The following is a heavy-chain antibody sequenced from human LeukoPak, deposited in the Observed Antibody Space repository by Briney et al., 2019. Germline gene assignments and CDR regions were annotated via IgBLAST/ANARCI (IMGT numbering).Heavy chain of an antibody. CDR3: ARRGGSGRAFDY. J-gene: IGHJ4*02. Sequence: PSETLSLTCSASGASISGGTYYWGWIRQPPGKGLEWIGSIYYTGSTYDNPSLKSRVTISVDTSKNQFSLKLSSVTAADTAVYYCARRGGSGRAFDYWGQGTLVTVSS. V-gene: IGHV4-39*01. CDR2: IYYTGST. D-gene: IGHD1-26*01. CDR1: GASISGGTYY.